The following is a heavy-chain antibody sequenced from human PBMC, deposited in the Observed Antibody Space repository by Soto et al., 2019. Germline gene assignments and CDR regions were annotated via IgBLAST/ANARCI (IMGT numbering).Heavy chain of an antibody. V-gene: IGHV3-53*01. D-gene: IGHD2-2*02. Sequence: GGSLRLSCGSSGLTVSSNYMSWVLHAPGKGLEWVSVIYSGGSVYYADSVKGRFTISRDNSKNTLYLQMNSLRAEDTGVYYCAREAYCTSSSCYTRYGMDVWGQGTTVTVSS. CDR3: AREAYCTSSSCYTRYGMDV. J-gene: IGHJ6*02. CDR2: IYSGGSV. CDR1: GLTVSSNY.